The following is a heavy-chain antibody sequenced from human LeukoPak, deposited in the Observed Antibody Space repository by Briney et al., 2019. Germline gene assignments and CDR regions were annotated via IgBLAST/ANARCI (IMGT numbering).Heavy chain of an antibody. CDR1: GFTFSDYY. V-gene: IGHV3-53*01. CDR3: ARAKPKNMVRGLIMRRESRYYFDY. Sequence: GGSLRLSCAASGFTFSDYYMSWVRQAPGKGLEWVSVIYSGGSTYYADSVKGRFTISRDNSKSTLYIQMNSLRAEDTAVCYCARAKPKNMVRGLIMRRESRYYFDYWGQGTLVTVSS. J-gene: IGHJ4*02. CDR2: IYSGGST. D-gene: IGHD3-10*01.